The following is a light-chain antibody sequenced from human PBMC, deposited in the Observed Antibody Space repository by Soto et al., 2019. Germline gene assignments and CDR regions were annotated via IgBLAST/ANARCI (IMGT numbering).Light chain of an antibody. J-gene: IGKJ1*01. CDR3: QQYYSYPWT. V-gene: IGKV1-8*01. Sequence: AIRMTQSPSSLSASTGARVTTTCRASQGISSYLAWYQQKPGKAPKLLIYAASTLQSGVPSRFSGSGSGTDFTLTISCLQSEDFATYYCQQYYSYPWTFGQGTKV. CDR2: AAS. CDR1: QGISSY.